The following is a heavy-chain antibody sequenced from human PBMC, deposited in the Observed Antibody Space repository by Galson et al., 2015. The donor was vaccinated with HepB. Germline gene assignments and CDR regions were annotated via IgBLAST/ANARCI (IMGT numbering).Heavy chain of an antibody. CDR2: INHSGNS. CDR1: GGSFSDYY. V-gene: IGHV4-34*01. D-gene: IGHD3-22*01. Sequence: SETLSLTCAVYGGSFSDYYWSWIRQPPGKGLEWIGEINHSGNSNYNPSLKSRVTISVDTSKNQFSLKLSSVTAADTAVYYCAGPAYNDDSSDYFYLPYWGQGTLVPVSS. CDR3: AGPAYNDDSSDYFYLPY. J-gene: IGHJ4*02.